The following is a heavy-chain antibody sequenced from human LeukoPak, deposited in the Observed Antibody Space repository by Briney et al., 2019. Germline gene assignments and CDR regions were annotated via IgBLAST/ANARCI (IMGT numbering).Heavy chain of an antibody. Sequence: SETLSLTCAVSGYSIISGYYRGWVRQPPGKGLGSIGSIYHSGSTYYNPSLKSRVTISVDTSKNQFSLKLSSVTAADTAVYYCAILVGGARSGMNWFDPWGQGTLVTVSS. J-gene: IGHJ5*02. V-gene: IGHV4-38-2*01. D-gene: IGHD1-26*01. CDR1: GYSIISGYY. CDR2: IYHSGST. CDR3: AILVGGARSGMNWFDP.